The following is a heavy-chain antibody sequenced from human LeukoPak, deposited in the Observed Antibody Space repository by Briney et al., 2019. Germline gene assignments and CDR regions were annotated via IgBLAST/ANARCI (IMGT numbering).Heavy chain of an antibody. D-gene: IGHD3-3*01. CDR2: IYSSGST. CDR1: GFTVSSNY. Sequence: HSGGSLRLSCAASGFTVSSNYMSWVRQAPGKGLEWVSVIYSSGSTYYADSVKGRFTISRDNSKNTLYLQMNSLRAEDTAVYYCARGPSISFWGQGTLVTVSS. J-gene: IGHJ4*02. V-gene: IGHV3-66*02. CDR3: ARGPSISF.